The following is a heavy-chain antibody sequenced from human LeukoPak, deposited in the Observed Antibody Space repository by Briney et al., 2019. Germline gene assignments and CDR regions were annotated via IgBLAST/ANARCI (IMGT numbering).Heavy chain of an antibody. CDR2: ISSSSSYI. V-gene: IGHV3-21*01. CDR1: GLTFSSYS. CDR3: AREISPAGTEDAFDI. Sequence: PGGSLRLSCAASGLTFSSYSMNWVRQAPGKGLEWVSSISSSSSYIYYADSVKGRFTISRDNAKNSLYLQMNSLGAEDTAVYYCAREISPAGTEDAFDIWGQGTMVTASS. J-gene: IGHJ3*02. D-gene: IGHD1-1*01.